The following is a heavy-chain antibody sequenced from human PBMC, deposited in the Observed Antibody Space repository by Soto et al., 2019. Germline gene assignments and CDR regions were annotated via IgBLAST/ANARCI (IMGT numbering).Heavy chain of an antibody. CDR2: ISSSSSYI. Sequence: GGSLRLSCAASGFSSSAYNMNWVRQAPGKGLEWVASISSSSSYIYYADSVKGRFTISRDNAKNSLYLQMNSLRAEDTAVYYCARDVRQLLDSWGQGTPVTVSS. CDR3: ARDVRQLLDS. J-gene: IGHJ4*02. D-gene: IGHD2-2*01. V-gene: IGHV3-21*01. CDR1: GFSSSAYN.